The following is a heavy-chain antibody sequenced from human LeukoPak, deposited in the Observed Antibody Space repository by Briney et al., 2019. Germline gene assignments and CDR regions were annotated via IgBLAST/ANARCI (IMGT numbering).Heavy chain of an antibody. CDR3: ARGRGYSYGIFDY. V-gene: IGHV4-34*01. D-gene: IGHD5-18*01. CDR1: GGSFSGYY. Sequence: PSETLSLTCAVYGGSFSGYYWSWIRQPPGKGLEWIGEINHSGSTNYNPSLKSRVTISVDTSKNQFSLKLSSVTAVDTAVYYCARGRGYSYGIFDYWGQGTLVTVSS. CDR2: INHSGST. J-gene: IGHJ4*02.